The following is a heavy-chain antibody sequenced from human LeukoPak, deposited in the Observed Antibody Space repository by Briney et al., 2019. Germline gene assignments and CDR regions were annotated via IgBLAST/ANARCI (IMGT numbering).Heavy chain of an antibody. Sequence: GGSLRLSCAASGFTFSSYWMSWVRQAPGKGLEWVANIKQDGSERYYVDSVKGRFAISRDNAKNSLYLQMNSLGAEDTAVYYCARDTPHGQLWLDWGQGTLVTVSS. J-gene: IGHJ4*02. CDR2: IKQDGSER. CDR3: ARDTPHGQLWLD. CDR1: GFTFSSYW. D-gene: IGHD5-18*01. V-gene: IGHV3-7*01.